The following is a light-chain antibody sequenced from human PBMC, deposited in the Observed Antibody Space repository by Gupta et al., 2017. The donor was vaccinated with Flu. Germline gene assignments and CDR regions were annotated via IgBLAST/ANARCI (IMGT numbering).Light chain of an antibody. CDR2: DAN. CDR3: QQRRNWPGT. V-gene: IGKV3-11*01. J-gene: IGKJ1*01. CDR1: QSVSSY. Sequence: IVLTQSPATLSLSPGERATLSCRASQSVSSYLAWYQQKPGQAPRLLIYDANNRATGIPARFSGSGSGTDFTLTISSLEAEDFAVYYCQQRRNWPGTFGQGTKVEIK.